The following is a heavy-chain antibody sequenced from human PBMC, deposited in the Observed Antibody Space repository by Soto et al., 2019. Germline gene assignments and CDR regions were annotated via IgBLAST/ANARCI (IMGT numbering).Heavy chain of an antibody. D-gene: IGHD2-2*01. J-gene: IGHJ6*02. Sequence: ASVKVSCKASGYTFTRYGISWVRQAPGQGLEWMGWISAYNGNTNYAQKLQGRVTMTTDTSTSTAYMELRSLRSDDTAVYYCARGRCSSTSCPIYYYYGMDVWGQGTTVTVSS. CDR1: GYTFTRYG. CDR3: ARGRCSSTSCPIYYYYGMDV. V-gene: IGHV1-18*01. CDR2: ISAYNGNT.